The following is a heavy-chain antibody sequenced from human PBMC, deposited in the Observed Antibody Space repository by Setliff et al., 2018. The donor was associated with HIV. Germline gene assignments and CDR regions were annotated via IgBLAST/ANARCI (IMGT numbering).Heavy chain of an antibody. CDR2: ISHSGTTI. D-gene: IGHD3-3*01. CDR1: GYSISSSYY. J-gene: IGHJ4*02. CDR3: TTDDNYDFWSGT. V-gene: IGHV3-11*01. Sequence: LSLTCTVSGYSISSSYYWGWIRQPPGKGLEWISLISHSGTTIFYADSVKGRFIVSRDNAENSLYLQMNSLKTEDTAVYYCTTDDNYDFWSGTWGQGTLVTVSS.